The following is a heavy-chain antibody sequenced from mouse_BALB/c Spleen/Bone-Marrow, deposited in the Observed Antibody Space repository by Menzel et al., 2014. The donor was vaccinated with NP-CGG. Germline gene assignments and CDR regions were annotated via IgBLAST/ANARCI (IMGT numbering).Heavy chain of an antibody. CDR2: INGNGGST. V-gene: IGHV5-6-3*01. CDR3: VRGNYGNYVDYFDF. CDR1: GFTFSNYG. J-gene: IGHJ2*01. Sequence: EVMLVESGGGLVQPGGSLELSCAASGFTFSNYGMSWVRQTPDKRLELVATINGNGGSTYYPDSVKGRFTISRDTAKNTLYLQMSSLKPEETAMYYCVRGNYGNYVDYFDFWGQGTTLTVSS. D-gene: IGHD2-1*01.